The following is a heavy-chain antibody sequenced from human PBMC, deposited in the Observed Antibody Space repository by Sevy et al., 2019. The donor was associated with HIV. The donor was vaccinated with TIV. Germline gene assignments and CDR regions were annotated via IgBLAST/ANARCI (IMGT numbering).Heavy chain of an antibody. V-gene: IGHV3-30*04. CDR2: ILSDGSNE. Sequence: GGSLRLSCAASGFTFSTYTMHWVRQAPGKGLEWVAFILSDGSNEHYADSVKGRFTISRDNSKNTLFLQMNSLRDEDTAVHYCAREKGGGEDFDYWGQGTLVTVSS. CDR3: AREKGGGEDFDY. J-gene: IGHJ4*02. D-gene: IGHD2-21*01. CDR1: GFTFSTYT.